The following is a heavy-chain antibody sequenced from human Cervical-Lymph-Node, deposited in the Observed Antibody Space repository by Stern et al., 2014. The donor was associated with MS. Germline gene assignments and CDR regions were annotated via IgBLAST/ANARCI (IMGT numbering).Heavy chain of an antibody. CDR2: VSSEGSNK. CDR1: GFNFSHYA. CDR3: ATQIWFDY. D-gene: IGHD3-16*01. Sequence: VQLVQSGGGVVQPGRSLRLSCAVSGFNFSHYAIHWVRQAPGKGLEWVAAVSSEGSNKYHADSVKGRFTISRDNSKNTVYLQMNSLRDDDTAVYYCATQIWFDYWGQGTLVTVSS. J-gene: IGHJ4*02. V-gene: IGHV3-30-3*01.